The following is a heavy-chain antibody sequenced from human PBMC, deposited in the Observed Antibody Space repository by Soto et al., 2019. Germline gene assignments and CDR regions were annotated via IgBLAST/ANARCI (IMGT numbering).Heavy chain of an antibody. D-gene: IGHD3-16*01. CDR3: ARGQGDYVWGSYNWFDP. V-gene: IGHV1-2*02. CDR1: GYTFTGYY. J-gene: IGHJ5*02. CDR2: INPNSGGT. Sequence: ASVKVSCKASGYTFTGYYMHWVRQAPGQGLEWMGWINPNSGGTNYAQKFQGRVTMTRETSISTAYMELGRLRSDDTAVYYCARGQGDYVWGSYNWFDPWGQGTLVTVSS.